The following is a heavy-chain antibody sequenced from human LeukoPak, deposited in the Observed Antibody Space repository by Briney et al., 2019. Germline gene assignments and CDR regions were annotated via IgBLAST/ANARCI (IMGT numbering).Heavy chain of an antibody. Sequence: GGSLRLSCAASGFTFSNYEFNWVRQAPGKGLEWVSYISSSGRNIYYADSVKGRFTISRDNAKNSLYLQMNSLRGEDTAVYYCARDLVQLWSKDYWGQGTLVTVSS. J-gene: IGHJ4*02. CDR1: GFTFSNYE. CDR3: ARDLVQLWSKDY. V-gene: IGHV3-48*03. CDR2: ISSSGRNI. D-gene: IGHD5-18*01.